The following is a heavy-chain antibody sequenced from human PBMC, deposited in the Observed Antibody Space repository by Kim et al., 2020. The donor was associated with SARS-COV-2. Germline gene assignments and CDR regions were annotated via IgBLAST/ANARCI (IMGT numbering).Heavy chain of an antibody. D-gene: IGHD5-18*01. Sequence: SVKVSCKASGGPFSRYAISWIRQAPGQGLEWVGGIIPIFGKAHYTQKFQGRVTITADESTYTAYMELNSLTSDDTAVYFCARGVDTASWEFGYWGQGTPVTVSS. J-gene: IGHJ4*02. CDR1: GGPFSRYA. CDR2: IIPIFGKA. V-gene: IGHV1-69*13. CDR3: ARGVDTASWEFGY.